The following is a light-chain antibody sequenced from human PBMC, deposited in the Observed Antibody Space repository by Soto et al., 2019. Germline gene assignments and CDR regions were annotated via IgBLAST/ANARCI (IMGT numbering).Light chain of an antibody. J-gene: IGKJ4*01. V-gene: IGKV1-9*01. CDR1: QGISSY. CDR2: AAS. Sequence: IQLTQSPSSLYASVGDRVTITCRASQGISSYLTWYQQKPGKAPKLLIYAASTLHSGVPSKFSGSGSGTDFTLTISSLQPEDFATYYCQQLNSYPLTFGGGSKVDVK. CDR3: QQLNSYPLT.